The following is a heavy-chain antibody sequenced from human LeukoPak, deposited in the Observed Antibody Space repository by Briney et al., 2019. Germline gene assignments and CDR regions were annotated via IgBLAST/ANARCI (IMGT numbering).Heavy chain of an antibody. CDR3: ARRRYDASGYYPSRGRYFDY. D-gene: IGHD3-22*01. CDR1: GGSISSSSSYY. V-gene: IGHV4-39*07. CDR2: IYYSGST. J-gene: IGHJ4*02. Sequence: PSETLSLTCTVSGGSISSSSSYYWGWIRQPPGKGLEWIGSIYYSGSTYYNPSLKSRVTISVDTSKNQFSLELTSVTAADTAVYYCARRRYDASGYYPSRGRYFDYWGQGTLVTVSS.